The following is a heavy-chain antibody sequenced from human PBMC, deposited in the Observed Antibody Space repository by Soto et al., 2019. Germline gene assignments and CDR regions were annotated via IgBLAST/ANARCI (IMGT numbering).Heavy chain of an antibody. J-gene: IGHJ6*02. Sequence: GGSLRLSCAASGFTFSSYWMSWVRQAPGKGLEWVANIKQDGSEKYYVDSVKGRFTISRDNAKNSLYLQMNSLRAEHTAVYSCPSVSSSSWYLGGMDVWGQGTTVTVSS. D-gene: IGHD6-13*01. V-gene: IGHV3-7*05. CDR1: GFTFSSYW. CDR2: IKQDGSEK. CDR3: PSVSSSSWYLGGMDV.